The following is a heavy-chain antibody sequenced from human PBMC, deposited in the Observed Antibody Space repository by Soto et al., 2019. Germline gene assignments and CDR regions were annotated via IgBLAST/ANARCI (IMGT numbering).Heavy chain of an antibody. J-gene: IGHJ4*02. CDR1: GGSFSGYY. CDR3: AETIAAAATFDY. CDR2: INHSGST. V-gene: IGHV4-34*01. D-gene: IGHD6-13*01. Sequence: SETLSLTCAVYGGSFSGYYWSWFRQPPGKGLEWIGEINHSGSTNYNPSLKSRVTISVDTSKNQFSLKLSSVTAADTAVYYCAETIAAAATFDYWGQGTLVTVS.